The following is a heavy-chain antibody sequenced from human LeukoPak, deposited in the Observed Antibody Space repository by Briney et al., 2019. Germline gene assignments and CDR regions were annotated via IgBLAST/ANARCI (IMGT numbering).Heavy chain of an antibody. CDR2: ISSSGSTI. CDR3: AELGITMIGGV. CDR1: GFTFSDYY. D-gene: IGHD3-10*02. Sequence: GGSLRLSCAASGFTFSDYYMSWIRQAPGKGLEWVSYISSSGSTIYYADSVKGRFTISRDNAQKTLYLQMNSLRAEDTAVYYCAELGITMIGGVWGKGTTVTISS. V-gene: IGHV3-11*04. J-gene: IGHJ6*04.